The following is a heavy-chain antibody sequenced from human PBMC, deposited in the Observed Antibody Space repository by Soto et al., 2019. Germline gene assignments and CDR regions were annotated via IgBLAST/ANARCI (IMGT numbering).Heavy chain of an antibody. CDR3: ARMETFGSLNWFDP. Sequence: ASVKVSCKASGYSFTNNDVSWLRQATGQGLEWMGWMNPGSGDTGYAQKFQGRVTMTRDISVATAYMELSSLRSDDTAIYYCARMETFGSLNWFDPWGQGTLVTVSS. V-gene: IGHV1-8*01. CDR2: MNPGSGDT. D-gene: IGHD3-16*01. CDR1: GYSFTNND. J-gene: IGHJ5*02.